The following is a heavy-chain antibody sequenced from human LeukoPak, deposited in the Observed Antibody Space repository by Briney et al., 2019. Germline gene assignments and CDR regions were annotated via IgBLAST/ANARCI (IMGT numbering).Heavy chain of an antibody. CDR2: IRYDESKT. Sequence: GGSLRPSCAASGFTFSSFGMHWVRQAPGEGLEWVASIRYDESKTFYADSVKGRFTISRDNSKNTVYLQMNSLRAEDTALYYCAKAVIPNAYQGTYYMDVWGKGTTVTVSS. V-gene: IGHV3-30*02. CDR1: GFTFSSFG. J-gene: IGHJ6*03. CDR3: AKAVIPNAYQGTYYMDV. D-gene: IGHD3-16*01.